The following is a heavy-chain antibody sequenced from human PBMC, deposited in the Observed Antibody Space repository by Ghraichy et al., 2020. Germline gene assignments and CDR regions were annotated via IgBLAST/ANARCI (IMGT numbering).Heavy chain of an antibody. D-gene: IGHD1-1*01. J-gene: IGHJ4*02. CDR2: IYTSGCT. CDR3: ARETGRLPSSPPTFDN. Sequence: SETLSLTCTVSDDSFSSVNYYWTWIRQPAGKGLEWIGRIYTSGCTSYSPSLKSRVTMSVDMSKNQFSLKLSSVTAADTAVYYCARETGRLPSSPPTFDNWGQGALVTVSS. CDR1: DDSFSSVNYY. V-gene: IGHV4-61*02.